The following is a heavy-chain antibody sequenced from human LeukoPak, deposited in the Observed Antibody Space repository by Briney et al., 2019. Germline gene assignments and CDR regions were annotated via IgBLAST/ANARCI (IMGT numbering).Heavy chain of an antibody. J-gene: IGHJ1*01. Sequence: SETLSLTCTVSGGSINSDTYYWTWIRQPAGQGLEWIGRIYTTGSPSYNPSLKSRVTISIDTSKNQFSLKLNSVSAADTAVYYCAGRGQRYFRDWGHGTLVTVSS. CDR1: GGSINSDTYY. CDR2: IYTTGSP. CDR3: AGRGQRYFRD. V-gene: IGHV4-61*02.